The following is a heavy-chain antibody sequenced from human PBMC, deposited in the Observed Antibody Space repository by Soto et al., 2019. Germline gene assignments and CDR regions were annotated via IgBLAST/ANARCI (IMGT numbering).Heavy chain of an antibody. V-gene: IGHV5-51*01. Sequence: GESLKISCKGSGYSFTSYWIGWVRQMPGKCLAWMGIIYPGDSDTRYSPSFQGQGTISADKSISTAYLQWSSLKASDTAMYYCARLADYCSGGSCYHGMDVWGQGTTVTVSS. J-gene: IGHJ6*02. CDR3: ARLADYCSGGSCYHGMDV. D-gene: IGHD2-15*01. CDR2: IYPGDSDT. CDR1: GYSFTSYW.